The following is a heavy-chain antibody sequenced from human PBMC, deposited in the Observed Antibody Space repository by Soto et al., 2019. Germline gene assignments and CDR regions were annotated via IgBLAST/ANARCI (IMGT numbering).Heavy chain of an antibody. CDR3: AKDSVHNLYRTSSLEDCFGP. CDR2: ISGTGVNT. Sequence: GGSLRLSCEASGFSFSSYAITWVRQAPGKGLEWVSTISGTGVNTYYADSVKGRFTVSRDNSKNTVWLQMNSLRAADSSVYYCAKDSVHNLYRTSSLEDCFGPWGQGTLVTVSS. CDR1: GFSFSSYA. V-gene: IGHV3-23*01. J-gene: IGHJ5*02. D-gene: IGHD6-6*01.